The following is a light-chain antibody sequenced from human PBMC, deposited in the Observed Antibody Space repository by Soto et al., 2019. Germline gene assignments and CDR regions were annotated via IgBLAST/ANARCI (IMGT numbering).Light chain of an antibody. V-gene: IGKV3-15*01. J-gene: IGKJ1*01. CDR1: QTVSSN. CDR3: QQYNNWPPWT. Sequence: EIMMTQSPATRSVSPGERATLSCRASQTVSSNLAWYQQKPGQAPRLLIYGASTRATGIPARFSGSGSGTEFTLTISSLQSEDFAVYYCQQYNNWPPWTFGPGTKVDIK. CDR2: GAS.